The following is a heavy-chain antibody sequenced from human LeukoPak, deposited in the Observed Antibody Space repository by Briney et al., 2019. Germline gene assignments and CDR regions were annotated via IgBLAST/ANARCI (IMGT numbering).Heavy chain of an antibody. CDR2: IYYSGST. V-gene: IGHV4-39*01. Sequence: SETLSLTCTVSGGPISSSSYYWGWIRQPPGKGLEWIGSIYYSGSTYYSPSLKSRVTISVDTSRNQFSLKLSSVTAADTAVYYCATAFCGGDCYPDYWGQGTLVTVSS. J-gene: IGHJ4*02. D-gene: IGHD2-21*02. CDR1: GGPISSSSYY. CDR3: ATAFCGGDCYPDY.